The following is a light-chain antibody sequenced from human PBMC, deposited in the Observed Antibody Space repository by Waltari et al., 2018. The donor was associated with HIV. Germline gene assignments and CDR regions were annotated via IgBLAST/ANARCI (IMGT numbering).Light chain of an antibody. CDR2: LGS. CDR1: HNLLHTDGHIY. V-gene: IGKV2-28*01. CDR3: MQGLQTSIT. J-gene: IGKJ5*01. Sequence: EIELTQSPLSLPVTPGGSASLSCRSSHNLLHTDGHIYLDWYVQHPVPSPQLVIYLGSHRASGVPDRFCGSGSDTNCALTISGVEAEDAGIYYCMQGLQTSITFGRGTRLEIE.